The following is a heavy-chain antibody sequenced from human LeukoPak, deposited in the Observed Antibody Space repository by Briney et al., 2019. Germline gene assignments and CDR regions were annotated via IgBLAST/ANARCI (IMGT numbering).Heavy chain of an antibody. V-gene: IGHV3-7*01. CDR1: GFTFSSYW. CDR3: ARDGSSWYDYYYYMDV. CDR2: IKQDGSEK. J-gene: IGHJ6*03. Sequence: GGSLRLSCAASGFTFSSYWMSWVRQAPGKGLEWVANIKQDGSEKYYVDSVKGRFTISRDNAKNSLYLQMNSLRAEDTAVYYCARDGSSWYDYYYYMDVWGKGTTVTISS. D-gene: IGHD6-13*01.